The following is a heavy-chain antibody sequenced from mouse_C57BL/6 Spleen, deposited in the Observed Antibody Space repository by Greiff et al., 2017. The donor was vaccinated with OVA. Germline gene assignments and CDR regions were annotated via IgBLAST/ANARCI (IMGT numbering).Heavy chain of an antibody. CDR2: IDPSDSYT. Sequence: QVQLQQPGAELVMPGASVKLSCKASGYTFTSYWMPWVKQRPGQGLEWIGEIDPSDSYTNYNQKFKGKSTLTVYKSSSTAYMQLSSLTSEDSAVYYCARKGGSMMVTWGFDYWGKGTTLTVSS. V-gene: IGHV1-69*01. CDR1: GYTFTSYW. J-gene: IGHJ2*01. D-gene: IGHD2-3*01. CDR3: ARKGGSMMVTWGFDY.